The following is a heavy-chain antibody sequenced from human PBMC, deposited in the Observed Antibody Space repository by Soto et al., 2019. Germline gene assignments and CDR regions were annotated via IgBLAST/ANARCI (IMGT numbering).Heavy chain of an antibody. CDR3: ARTGSSGRYFDY. CDR2: IWYDGSNK. V-gene: IGHV3-33*01. CDR1: GFAFSSYG. Sequence: QVQLVESGGGVVQPGRSLRLSCAASGFAFSSYGMHWVRQAPGKGLEWVAVIWYDGSNKYYADSVKGRFTISRDNSKNTLYLQMNSLRAEDTAVYYCARTGSSGRYFDYWGQGTLVTVSS. J-gene: IGHJ4*02. D-gene: IGHD6-19*01.